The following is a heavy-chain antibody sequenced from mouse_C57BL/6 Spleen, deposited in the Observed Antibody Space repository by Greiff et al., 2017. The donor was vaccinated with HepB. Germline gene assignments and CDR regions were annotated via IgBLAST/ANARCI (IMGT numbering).Heavy chain of an antibody. CDR3: VRDDDCYFYFDY. Sequence: EVQLVESGGGLVQPKGSLKLSCAASGFSFNTYAMNWVRQAPGKGLEWVARIRSKSNNYATYYADSVKDRFTISRVDSESMLYLQMNNLKTEDTAMYYCVRDDDCYFYFDYWGQGTTLTVSS. CDR2: IRSKSNNYAT. D-gene: IGHD2-3*01. V-gene: IGHV10-1*01. J-gene: IGHJ2*01. CDR1: GFSFNTYA.